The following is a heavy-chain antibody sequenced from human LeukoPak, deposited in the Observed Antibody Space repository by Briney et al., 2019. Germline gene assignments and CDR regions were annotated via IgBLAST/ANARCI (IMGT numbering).Heavy chain of an antibody. V-gene: IGHV1-18*01. Sequence: NLQGRVTMTTDTSTTTAYMELRSLRSDDTAVYYCARDTTGRPVLFDYWGQGTLVTVSS. D-gene: IGHD1-1*01. J-gene: IGHJ4*02. CDR3: ARDTTGRPVLFDY.